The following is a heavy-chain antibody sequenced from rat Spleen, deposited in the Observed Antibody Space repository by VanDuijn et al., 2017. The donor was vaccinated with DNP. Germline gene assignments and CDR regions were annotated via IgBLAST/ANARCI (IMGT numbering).Heavy chain of an antibody. J-gene: IGHJ4*01. CDR2: MWSGGST. Sequence: VQLKESGPVLVQASQTLSLTCTVSGFSLTDYSVHWVRQPPGKGLEWMGVMWSGGSTAYNSALKSRLSISRDTSKSQVFLKMNSWQTDDTAIYYCTRESWGYVMDAWGQGASVTVSS. D-gene: IGHD5-1*01. V-gene: IGHV2S63*01. CDR1: GFSLTDYS. CDR3: TRESWGYVMDA.